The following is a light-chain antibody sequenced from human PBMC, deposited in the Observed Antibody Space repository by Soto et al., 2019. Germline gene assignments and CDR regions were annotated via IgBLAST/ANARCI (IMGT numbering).Light chain of an antibody. J-gene: IGKJ4*02. V-gene: IGKV3-20*01. Sequence: EIVLTQSPGALSLYPGERATLSCRASQSLTSSLLAWYQQTPGQAPRLLLYGASNRATGFPDRFSGSGSGADVTLTISSLEPDDFAVYYCQKYGTSITFGGGNKVESK. CDR1: QSLTSSL. CDR3: QKYGTSIT. CDR2: GAS.